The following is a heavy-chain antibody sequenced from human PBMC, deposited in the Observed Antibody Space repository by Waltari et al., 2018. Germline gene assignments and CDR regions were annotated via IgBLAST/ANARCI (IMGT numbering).Heavy chain of an antibody. J-gene: IGHJ3*02. V-gene: IGHV3-49*04. CDR2: IRSKAYGGTT. CDR3: TRDRDYGGNPAAFDI. D-gene: IGHD2-15*01. CDR1: GFTFGDYA. Sequence: EVQLVESGGGLVQPGRSLRLSCTASGFTFGDYAMSWVRPAPGKGLEWVGFIRSKAYGGTTEYAASVKGRFTISRDDSKSIAYLQMNSLKTEDTAVYYCTRDRDYGGNPAAFDIWGQGTMVTVSS.